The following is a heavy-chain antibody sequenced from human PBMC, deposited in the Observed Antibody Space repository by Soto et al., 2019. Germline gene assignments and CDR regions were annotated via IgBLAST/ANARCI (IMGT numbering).Heavy chain of an antibody. CDR3: ARNYLAIRKNNWFDP. V-gene: IGHV4-39*01. CDR1: GDSIISSDFY. Sequence: PSETLSLTCTVSGDSIISSDFYWGWVRQPPGKGLEWIGSIFYLGSSYYNPSLKSRVTMSVDTSKTKFSLRLRSVTAADTALYFCARNYLAIRKNNWFDPWGQGLMLTVSS. J-gene: IGHJ5*02. CDR2: IFYLGSS. D-gene: IGHD1-7*01.